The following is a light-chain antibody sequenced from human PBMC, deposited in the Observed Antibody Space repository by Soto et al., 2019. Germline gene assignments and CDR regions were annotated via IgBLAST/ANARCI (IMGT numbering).Light chain of an antibody. CDR3: SSYAGNNDFVV. Sequence: QSALTQPPSASGSPGQSVTISCTGTSSDVGAYKYVSWYQQHPGKAPKLVIYEVTKRPSGVPGRVSGSKSGNTAALTVSGLQAEDEADYYCSSYAGNNDFVVFGGGTKLTVL. J-gene: IGLJ2*01. CDR1: SSDVGAYKY. CDR2: EVT. V-gene: IGLV2-8*01.